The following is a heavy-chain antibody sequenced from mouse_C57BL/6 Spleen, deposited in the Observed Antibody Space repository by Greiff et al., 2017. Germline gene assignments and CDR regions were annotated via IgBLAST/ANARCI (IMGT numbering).Heavy chain of an antibody. V-gene: IGHV1-53*01. CDR2: INPSNGGT. D-gene: IGHD1-1*01. CDR1: GYTFTSYW. CDR3: ASGVDATTWFAD. J-gene: IGHJ3*01. Sequence: VQLKQSGTELVKPGASVKLSCKASGYTFTSYWMHWVKQRPEQGLEWIGNINPSNGGTNYKEKFKGKATVTGDKSSSTAYMQLRSLTSEDSAVXTSASGVDATTWFADWGQGTMVTVSA.